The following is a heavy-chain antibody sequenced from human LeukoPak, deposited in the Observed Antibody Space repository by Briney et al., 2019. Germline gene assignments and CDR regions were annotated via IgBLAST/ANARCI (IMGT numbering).Heavy chain of an antibody. CDR1: GYTFTSYY. J-gene: IGHJ5*02. V-gene: IGHV1-46*01. D-gene: IGHD5-18*01. Sequence: GASVKVSCKASGYTFTSYYMHWLRQAPGQGLEWMGIINPSGGSTSYAQKFQGRVTMTRYMSTSTVYMELSSLRSEDTAVYYCAKGPHKGYSYVGGWFDPWGQGTLVTVSS. CDR2: INPSGGST. CDR3: AKGPHKGYSYVGGWFDP.